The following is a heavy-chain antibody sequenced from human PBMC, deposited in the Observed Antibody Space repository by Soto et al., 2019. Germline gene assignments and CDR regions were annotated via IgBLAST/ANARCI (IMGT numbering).Heavy chain of an antibody. D-gene: IGHD1-1*01. CDR1: GFTFNSYA. CDR2: ISGSGGST. CDR3: AKRATGTYFDY. V-gene: IGHV3-23*01. Sequence: GGSLRLSCAASGFTFNSYAMNWVRQAPGKGLEWVSVISGSGGSTYYADSVKGRLTISRDNSKNTLYLQMNSLRAEDTAVYYCAKRATGTYFDYWGQGTLVTVSS. J-gene: IGHJ4*02.